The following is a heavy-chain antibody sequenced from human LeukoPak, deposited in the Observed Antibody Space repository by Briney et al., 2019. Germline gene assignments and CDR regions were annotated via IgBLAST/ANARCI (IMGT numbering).Heavy chain of an antibody. CDR2: ISGGSDAI. V-gene: IGHV3-48*01. J-gene: IGHJ5*02. CDR1: GFTFSSHS. Sequence: GGSLRVSCEASGFTFSSHSMNSVRQAPGKGREWISYISGGSDAIFYVHSVKGRFTISRDNAKNSLYLQMNSLRAEDTAVYYCARVMIPFLGVISDHWGQGTLVTVSS. CDR3: ARVMIPFLGVISDH. D-gene: IGHD3-16*02.